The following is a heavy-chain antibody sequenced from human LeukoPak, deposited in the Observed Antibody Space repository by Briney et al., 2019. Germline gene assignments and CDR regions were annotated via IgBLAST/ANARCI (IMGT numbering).Heavy chain of an antibody. CDR2: IYDSGST. V-gene: IGHV4-31*03. CDR1: GGSISSGGYY. CDR3: ARVGNYDFWSGYAYYYMDV. D-gene: IGHD3-3*01. Sequence: PSETLSLTCTVSGGSISSGGYYWSWIRQHPGKGLEWIGYIYDSGSTYYNPSLKSRVTISVDTSKNQFSLKLSSVTAADTAVYYCARVGNYDFWSGYAYYYMDVWGKGTTVTVSS. J-gene: IGHJ6*03.